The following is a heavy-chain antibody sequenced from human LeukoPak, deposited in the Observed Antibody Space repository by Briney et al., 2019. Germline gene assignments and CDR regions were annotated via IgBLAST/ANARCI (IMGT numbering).Heavy chain of an antibody. V-gene: IGHV1-24*01. D-gene: IGHD3-22*01. Sequence: ATVNVSCKVSGYTLTELLMHWVRQAPAKGLEWMGGFDPQDGETIYAQKFQGIVTMTEDTLNDTANMELSNLRSEDTAVYYCARDRGRRDSSGYNDYWGQGTLVTVSS. CDR2: FDPQDGET. J-gene: IGHJ4*02. CDR3: ARDRGRRDSSGYNDY. CDR1: GYTLTELL.